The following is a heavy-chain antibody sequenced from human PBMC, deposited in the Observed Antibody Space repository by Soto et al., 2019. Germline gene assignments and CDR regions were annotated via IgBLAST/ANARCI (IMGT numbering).Heavy chain of an antibody. CDR1: GGTFSSYA. Sequence: SVKVSCKASGGTFSSYAISWVRQAPGQGLEWMGGIIPIFGTANYAQKFQGRVTITADKSTSTAYMELSSLRSEDTAVYYCARQPFGDFWSGYPVYYYYGMDVWGQGTTVTVS. J-gene: IGHJ6*02. V-gene: IGHV1-69*06. D-gene: IGHD3-3*01. CDR2: IIPIFGTA. CDR3: ARQPFGDFWSGYPVYYYYGMDV.